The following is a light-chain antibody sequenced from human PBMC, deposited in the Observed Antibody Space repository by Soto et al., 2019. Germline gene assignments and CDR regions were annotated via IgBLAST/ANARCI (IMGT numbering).Light chain of an antibody. J-gene: IGKJ1*01. Sequence: EMVLTQSPGTLALSPGERATLSCRASQSVSSSYLAWYQQKPGQAHRLLIYDASSRAAGIPDRISGSVSGTDFTLTISRLEPEDSAVYYCQQYGSSPRTLGQGTKVEIK. CDR2: DAS. CDR3: QQYGSSPRT. V-gene: IGKV3-20*01. CDR1: QSVSSSY.